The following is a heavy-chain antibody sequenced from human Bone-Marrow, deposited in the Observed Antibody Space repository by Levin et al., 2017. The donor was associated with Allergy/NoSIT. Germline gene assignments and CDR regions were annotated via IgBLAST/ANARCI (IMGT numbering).Heavy chain of an antibody. V-gene: IGHV3-74*01. CDR1: GFAFSNYW. J-gene: IGHJ4*02. CDR2: INRGGTST. Sequence: GGSLRLSCAASGFAFSNYWMHWVRQAPGQGLVWVSRINRGGTSTTYADSVKGRFTISRDNAKHTLYLQMNSLRAEDTAVYYCARDPFAYNFGSGSYLDYWGQGTLVSVSS. CDR3: ARDPFAYNFGSGSYLDY. D-gene: IGHD3-10*01.